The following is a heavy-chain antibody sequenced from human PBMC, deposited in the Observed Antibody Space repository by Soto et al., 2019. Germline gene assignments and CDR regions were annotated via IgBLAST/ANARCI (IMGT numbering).Heavy chain of an antibody. CDR3: ARDVSGSGSSGLDP. J-gene: IGHJ5*02. D-gene: IGHD3-10*01. V-gene: IGHV4-59*12. Sequence: QVQLQESGPGLVKPSETLSLTSTVPVGSISNTYGNGFRQPPGQGLEWIGYIYHSGTTTYNPSLKSRVTILVDTSKNQFSLKLASVTAADTAVYYCARDVSGSGSSGLDPWGQGILVTVSS. CDR2: IYHSGTT. CDR1: VGSISNTY.